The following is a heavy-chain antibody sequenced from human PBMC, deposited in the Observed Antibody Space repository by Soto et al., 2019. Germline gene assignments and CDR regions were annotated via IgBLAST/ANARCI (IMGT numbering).Heavy chain of an antibody. Sequence: PQQTLALTCAVSGDSLSSNSPAWNWNRQSQSRAPEWLGRTFYRYKSYKNPASPVKSRITFTPNTSTNQSPLQSNSATPEDTAVYYCARGRASNRGDWLDPWGQGTQVTVSS. CDR1: GDSLSSNSPA. J-gene: IGHJ5*02. D-gene: IGHD2-21*01. CDR3: ARGRASNRGDWLDP. V-gene: IGHV6-1*01. CDR2: TFYRYKSYK.